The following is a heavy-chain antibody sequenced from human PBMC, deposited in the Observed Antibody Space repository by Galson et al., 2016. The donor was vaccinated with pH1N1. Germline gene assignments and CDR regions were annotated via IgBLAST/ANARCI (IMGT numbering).Heavy chain of an antibody. CDR1: EVRFVSSG. CDR3: AKDLFDAAGAPFEH. Sequence: SLRLSCAASEVRFVSSGMTWVRQAPGKGLEWISSISGIGANTYYADSVKGRFTISRDNSQNTLYLQMDSLRAEDTALYYCAKDLFDAAGAPFEHWGQGALVTVSS. V-gene: IGHV3-23*01. D-gene: IGHD1-26*01. CDR2: ISGIGANT. J-gene: IGHJ4*02.